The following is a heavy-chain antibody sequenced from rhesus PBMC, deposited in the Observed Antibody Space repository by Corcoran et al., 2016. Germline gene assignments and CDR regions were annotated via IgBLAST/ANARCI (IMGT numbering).Heavy chain of an antibody. J-gene: IGHJ2*01. CDR1: GYSVSSGYG. CDR2: IGGSDEAT. D-gene: IGHD6-31*01. CDR3: ARYRAAAETWYFDL. V-gene: IGHV4-127*01. Sequence: QVQLQESGPGLVTPSETLSLICAVSGYSVSSGYGWSWVRQPPGKGLEWLGYIGGSDEATTYTPSLKIRLTISKDTSKTQFSLKRSSGTAADTAVYYCARYRAAAETWYFDLWGPGTPITISS.